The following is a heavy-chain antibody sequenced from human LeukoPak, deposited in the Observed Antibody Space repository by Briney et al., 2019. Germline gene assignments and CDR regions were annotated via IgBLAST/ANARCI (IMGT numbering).Heavy chain of an antibody. D-gene: IGHD2-2*01. CDR3: TSRSSNKYYFDY. CDR1: GFTFGDYA. Sequence: GRSLRLSCTASGFTFGDYAMSWFRQAPGKGLEWVSFIRSKAYGGTTEYAASVKGRFTVSRDDSKSIAYLQMDSLKTEDTAVYYCTSRSSNKYYFDYWGQGTLVSVAS. J-gene: IGHJ4*02. CDR2: IRSKAYGGTT. V-gene: IGHV3-49*03.